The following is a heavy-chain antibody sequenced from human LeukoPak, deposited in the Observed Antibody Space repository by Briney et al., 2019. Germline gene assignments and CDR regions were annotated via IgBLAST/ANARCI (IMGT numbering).Heavy chain of an antibody. D-gene: IGHD6-19*01. J-gene: IGHJ4*02. CDR1: GFXFSSYE. CDR3: ARHNGWYDY. CDR2: ISSSGSTM. V-gene: IGHV3-48*03. Sequence: GGSLRLSCGASGFXFSSYEINWVRQAPGKGLEWISYISSSGSTMYADSVKGRFTISRDNAKNSLYLQMNSLRAEDTAVYYCARHNGWYDYWGQGTLVTVSS.